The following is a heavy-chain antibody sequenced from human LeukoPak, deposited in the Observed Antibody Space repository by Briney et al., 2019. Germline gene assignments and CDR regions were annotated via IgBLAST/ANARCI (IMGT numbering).Heavy chain of an antibody. V-gene: IGHV4-34*01. CDR3: AMPIVGVHNVDV. J-gene: IGHJ6*04. CDR1: GGSFSGYY. CDR2: INHSGST. D-gene: IGHD1-26*01. Sequence: SETLSLTCAVYGGSFSGYYWSWIRQPPGKGLEWIGEINHSGSTNYNPSLKSRVTISVDTSKNQFSLKLSSVTAADTAVYYCAMPIVGVHNVDVWGKGTTVTVSS.